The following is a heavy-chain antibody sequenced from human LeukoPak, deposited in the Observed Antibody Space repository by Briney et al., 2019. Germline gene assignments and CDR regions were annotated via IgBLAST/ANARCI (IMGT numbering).Heavy chain of an antibody. CDR2: IIPILGIA. Sequence: GASVKVSCKASGGTFSSYAISWVRQAPGQGLEWMGRIIPILGIANYAQKFQGRVTITADKSTSTAYMELSSLRSEDTAVYYCARDAQLEGDAFDIWGQGTMVTVSS. CDR3: ARDAQLEGDAFDI. CDR1: GGTFSSYA. V-gene: IGHV1-69*04. D-gene: IGHD1-1*01. J-gene: IGHJ3*02.